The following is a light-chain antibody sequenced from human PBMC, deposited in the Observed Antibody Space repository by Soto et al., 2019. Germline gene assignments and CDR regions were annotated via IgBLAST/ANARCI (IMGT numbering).Light chain of an antibody. Sequence: EIVLTQSPATLSLSPGERATLSCRASQSVSSYLAWYQQKPGQAPRLLIYDTSKRATGIPARFSGSASGKDFTLTIRSLEPEDLAVYYCQKRTTWPRSFTFGPGTKGDIK. J-gene: IGKJ3*01. V-gene: IGKV3-11*01. CDR1: QSVSSY. CDR2: DTS. CDR3: QKRTTWPRSFT.